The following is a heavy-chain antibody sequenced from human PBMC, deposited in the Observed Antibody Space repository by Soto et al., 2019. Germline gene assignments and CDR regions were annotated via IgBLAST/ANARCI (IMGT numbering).Heavy chain of an antibody. CDR3: AKGNYCSGGACYYVT. CDR2: ISYDGSNK. V-gene: IGHV3-30*14. Sequence: PGGSLRLSCAASGFTFSSYAMHWVRQAPGKGLEWVAVISYDGSNKYYADSVKGRFTISRDNSKNTLYLQMNGLRAEDTAVYYCAKGNYCSGGACYYVTWGQGALVTVSS. CDR1: GFTFSSYA. J-gene: IGHJ5*02. D-gene: IGHD2-8*02.